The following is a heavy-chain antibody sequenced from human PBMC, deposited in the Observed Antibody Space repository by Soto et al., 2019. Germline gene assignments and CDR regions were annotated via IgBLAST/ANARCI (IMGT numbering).Heavy chain of an antibody. J-gene: IGHJ1*01. CDR1: GYTFSNYW. Sequence: EVQLVQSGAEVKEPGESLKISCKGSGYTFSNYWIGWVRQMPGKGLEYMGIIYPYDSVTRYSPSFQGQVTISADKSISTAYLQWGSLKASDTAMYYCARFFLYGDYQPFQHWGQGTLVTVSS. CDR3: ARFFLYGDYQPFQH. CDR2: IYPYDSVT. V-gene: IGHV5-51*01. D-gene: IGHD4-17*01.